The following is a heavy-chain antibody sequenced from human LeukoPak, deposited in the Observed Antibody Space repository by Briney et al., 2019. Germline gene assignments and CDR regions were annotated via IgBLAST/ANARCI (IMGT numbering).Heavy chain of an antibody. CDR1: GFTFDDYA. J-gene: IGHJ4*02. Sequence: RSGXXLRLSCAASGFTFDDYAMHWVRQAQGKGVEWVSGISWNSGSIVYGESVKGRFTISRDKGKNYVYLQMNSLRAEDMALYYCAKDRYSSSWYVFDYWGQGTLVTVSS. V-gene: IGHV3-9*03. D-gene: IGHD6-13*01. CDR2: ISWNSGSI. CDR3: AKDRYSSSWYVFDY.